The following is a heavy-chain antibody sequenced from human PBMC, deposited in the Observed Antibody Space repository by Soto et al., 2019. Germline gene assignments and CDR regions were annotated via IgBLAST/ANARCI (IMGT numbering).Heavy chain of an antibody. D-gene: IGHD2-2*01. CDR2: IKTDGSIT. CDR1: RFALSRYW. Sequence: GGALRLPCTASRFALSRYWMHWVRQAPGKGLVWVSRIKTDGSITQYADSAKGRFTISRDNAKNTLYLQMSSLTVEDTAVYYCSTLVVPGDPLTYWGLGTLVTVSS. J-gene: IGHJ1*01. CDR3: STLVVPGDPLTY. V-gene: IGHV3-74*01.